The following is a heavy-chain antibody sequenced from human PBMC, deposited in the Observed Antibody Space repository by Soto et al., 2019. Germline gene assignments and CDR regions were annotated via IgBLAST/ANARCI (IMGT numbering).Heavy chain of an antibody. V-gene: IGHV3-30*18. CDR2: ISYDGSNK. J-gene: IGHJ4*02. D-gene: IGHD1-7*01. Sequence: QVQLVESGGGVVQPGRSLRLSCAASGFTFSSYGMHWVRRAPGKGLEWVALISYDGSNKYYVDSVKGRFTISRDNSKNTLYLQMNSLSAEDTAVYYCAKDRNNWNYGYFDYWGQGTLVTVSS. CDR3: AKDRNNWNYGYFDY. CDR1: GFTFSSYG.